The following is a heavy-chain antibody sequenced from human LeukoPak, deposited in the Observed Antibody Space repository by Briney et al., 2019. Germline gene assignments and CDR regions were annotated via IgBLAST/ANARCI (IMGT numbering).Heavy chain of an antibody. CDR1: GYTFTSYY. V-gene: IGHV1-46*01. Sequence: ASVKVSCKASGYTFTSYYMHWVRQAPGQGLEWMGIINPSGGSTSYAQKFQGRVTMTRDMSTSTDYMELSRLRSDDTAVYYCARDYGDHNWFDPWGQGTLVTVSS. CDR3: ARDYGDHNWFDP. D-gene: IGHD4-17*01. J-gene: IGHJ5*02. CDR2: INPSGGST.